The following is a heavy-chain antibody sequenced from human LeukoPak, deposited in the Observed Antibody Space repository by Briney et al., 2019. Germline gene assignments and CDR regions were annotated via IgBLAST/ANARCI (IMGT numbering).Heavy chain of an antibody. V-gene: IGHV3-48*01. D-gene: IGHD3-22*01. J-gene: IGHJ4*02. CDR3: ARGSTYYDSSGQVPFDY. CDR1: GFTYSSYP. CDR2: ISSSSTI. Sequence: GGSLRLSCAAPGFTYSSYPLNWVRQAPGKGLEWVSYISSSSTIYYTDSVNGRFTISRDNAKNSLYLQMNSLRAEDTAVYYCARGSTYYDSSGQVPFDYWGQGTLVTVSS.